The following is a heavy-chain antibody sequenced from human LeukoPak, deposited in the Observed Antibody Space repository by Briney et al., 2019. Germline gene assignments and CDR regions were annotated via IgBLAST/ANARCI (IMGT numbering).Heavy chain of an antibody. CDR1: GGSISSSSYY. V-gene: IGHV4-39*01. CDR3: ARTTSGAVIAIAY. Sequence: SEILSLTCTVSGGSISSSSYYWGWIRQPPGKGLEWIGSIYYSGSTYYNPSLKSRVTIYVDTSKNQFSLKMSSVTAADTAVFYCARTTSGAVIAIAYWGQGTLVTVSS. D-gene: IGHD3-16*02. J-gene: IGHJ4*02. CDR2: IYYSGST.